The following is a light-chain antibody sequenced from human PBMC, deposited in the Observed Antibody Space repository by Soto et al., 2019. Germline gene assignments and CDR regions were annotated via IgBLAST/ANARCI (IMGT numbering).Light chain of an antibody. CDR3: SSYTSSSTWV. Sequence: QSVLTQPASVSGSPGQSIAISCTGTSSDVGGYNYVSWYQQHPGKTPNLMIYDVSNRPSGVSNRFSGSKSGNTASRTISGLQAEDEADYYCSSYTSSSTWVFGGGTKLTVL. J-gene: IGLJ3*02. CDR1: SSDVGGYNY. CDR2: DVS. V-gene: IGLV2-14*01.